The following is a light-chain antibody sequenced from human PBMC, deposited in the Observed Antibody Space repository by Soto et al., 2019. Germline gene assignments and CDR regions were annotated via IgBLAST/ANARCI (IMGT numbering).Light chain of an antibody. CDR2: DVN. J-gene: IGLJ1*01. Sequence: QSALAQPASVSGSFGQSITISCSGPNTDLGVYGYVSWYQHHPGKAPKLLIYDVNNRPSGISDRFSGSKSGDTASLTISGLQAADEADYFCFSKISGFVYGFGTGTKVTVL. CDR3: FSKISGFVYG. CDR1: NTDLGVYGY. V-gene: IGLV2-14*01.